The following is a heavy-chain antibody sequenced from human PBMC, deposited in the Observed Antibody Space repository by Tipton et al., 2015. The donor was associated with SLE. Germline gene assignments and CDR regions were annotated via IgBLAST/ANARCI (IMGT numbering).Heavy chain of an antibody. Sequence: TLSLTCTVSGGSISSGSYYWSWIRQPAGKGMEWIGYIYTSGSTNYNPSLKSRVTISVDKSKNQFSLKLNSVTAADTAVYYCARAPLGSYYDYWGQGTLVTVSS. D-gene: IGHD1-26*01. CDR1: GGSISSGSYY. CDR2: IYTSGST. J-gene: IGHJ4*02. V-gene: IGHV4-61*09. CDR3: ARAPLGSYYDY.